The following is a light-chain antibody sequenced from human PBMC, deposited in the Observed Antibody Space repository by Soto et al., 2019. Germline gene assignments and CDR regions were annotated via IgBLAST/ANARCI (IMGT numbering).Light chain of an antibody. CDR1: QSINTF. Sequence: DIQMAQSPSSLSASVGDRVTITCRASQSINTFLNWYQPRPGKAPKLLFYAASNLQSGVPSRFSGSGSGTDFTLTISSLQPEDFATYYCQQSYITPQTFGQGTKVEIK. V-gene: IGKV1-39*01. J-gene: IGKJ1*01. CDR3: QQSYITPQT. CDR2: AAS.